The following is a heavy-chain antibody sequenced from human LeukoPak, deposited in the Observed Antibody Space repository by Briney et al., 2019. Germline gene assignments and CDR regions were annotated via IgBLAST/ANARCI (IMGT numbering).Heavy chain of an antibody. J-gene: IGHJ4*02. CDR2: IRSDGSDK. CDR1: GFTFSACG. D-gene: IGHD6-13*01. V-gene: IGHV3-30*02. Sequence: GGSLRLSCAASGFTFSACGMHWVRQAPGKGLEWVAFIRSDGSDKQYGDSVKGRFTISRDNSKNTLFLQMNSLRAEDTAVYYCAKTYSNSWYFDHWGQGTLVTVSS. CDR3: AKTYSNSWYFDH.